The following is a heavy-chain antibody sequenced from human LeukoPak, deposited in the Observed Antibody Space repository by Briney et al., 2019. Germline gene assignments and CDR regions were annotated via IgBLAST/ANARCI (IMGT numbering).Heavy chain of an antibody. CDR1: GFTFSIYA. Sequence: GGSLRLSCAASGFTFSIYAMSWVRKAPGKGLEWVSAISGSGGTAYYADSVKGRFTISRDNSKNTLYLQMNSLRAEDTAVYYCAKKGYYDGSGYYMYYFDHWGQGTLVTVSS. D-gene: IGHD3-22*01. V-gene: IGHV3-23*01. J-gene: IGHJ4*02. CDR2: ISGSGGTA. CDR3: AKKGYYDGSGYYMYYFDH.